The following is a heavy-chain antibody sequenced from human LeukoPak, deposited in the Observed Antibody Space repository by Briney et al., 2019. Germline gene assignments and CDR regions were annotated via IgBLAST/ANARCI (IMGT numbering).Heavy chain of an antibody. V-gene: IGHV3-53*01. CDR1: GFTISGNN. CDR2: IYSGGST. J-gene: IGHJ4*02. D-gene: IGHD1-26*01. Sequence: PGGTLRLSCAASGFTISGNNMHWVRQAQGKDLMWVSVIYSGGSTYYADSVKGRFTISRAYSRTTLNLQMNSLRAEATALYYSTLGGDSKWELPYWGEGALVTVSS. CDR3: TLGGDSKWELPY.